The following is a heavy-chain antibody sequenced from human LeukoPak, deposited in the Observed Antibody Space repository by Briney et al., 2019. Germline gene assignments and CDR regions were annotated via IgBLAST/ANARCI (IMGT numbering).Heavy chain of an antibody. Sequence: ASVKVSCKASGYTFTGYYMHWVRQAPGQGLEWMGWINPNSGGTNYAQKFQGRVTMTRDTSISTAYMELNRLRSDDTAVYYCARDTTLITYWFDPWGQGTLVTVSS. J-gene: IGHJ5*02. V-gene: IGHV1-2*02. D-gene: IGHD1-1*01. CDR3: ARDTTLITYWFDP. CDR1: GYTFTGYY. CDR2: INPNSGGT.